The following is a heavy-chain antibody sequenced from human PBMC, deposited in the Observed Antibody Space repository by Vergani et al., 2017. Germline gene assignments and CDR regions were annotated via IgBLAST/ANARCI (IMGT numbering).Heavy chain of an antibody. CDR3: ARGERPRYSGRVTPHNWFDP. D-gene: IGHD5-12*01. Sequence: QVQLVQSGAEVKKPGASVKVSCKASGYTFTSYGISWVRQAPGQGLEWMGGIIPIFGTANYAQKFQGRVTITADESTSTAYMELSSLRSEDTAVYYCARGERPRYSGRVTPHNWFDPWGQGTLVTVSS. J-gene: IGHJ5*02. CDR1: GYTFTSYG. CDR2: IIPIFGTA. V-gene: IGHV1-69*13.